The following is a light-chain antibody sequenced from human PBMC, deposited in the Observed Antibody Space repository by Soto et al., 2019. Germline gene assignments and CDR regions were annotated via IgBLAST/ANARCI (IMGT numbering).Light chain of an antibody. CDR2: DVS. V-gene: IGLV2-14*03. Sequence: QSVLTQAASASGSPGQSITISCTGTSSDVGGYNYVSWYRQHPGKAPKFMIYDVSSRPSGVSNRFSGSKSGNTASLTISGLQAEDEADYYCCSYTTSNTRQIVFGTGTKVTVL. J-gene: IGLJ1*01. CDR3: CSYTTSNTRQIV. CDR1: SSDVGGYNY.